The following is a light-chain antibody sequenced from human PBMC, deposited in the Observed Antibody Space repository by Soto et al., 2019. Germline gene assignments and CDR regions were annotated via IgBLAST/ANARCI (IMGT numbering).Light chain of an antibody. Sequence: QSVLTQPPSVSAAPGQRVTISCSGSSSIIGNNYVSWYQHLPGTAPKLLIYETNKRPSGISDRFSGSKSGTSATLGITGLQTGDEADYYCGTWDSSLSADVFGTGTKVTVL. CDR1: SSIIGNNY. CDR2: ETN. V-gene: IGLV1-51*02. J-gene: IGLJ1*01. CDR3: GTWDSSLSADV.